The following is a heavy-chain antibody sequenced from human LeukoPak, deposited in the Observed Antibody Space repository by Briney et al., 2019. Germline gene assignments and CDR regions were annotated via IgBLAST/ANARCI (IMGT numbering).Heavy chain of an antibody. J-gene: IGHJ3*02. V-gene: IGHV4-39*07. CDR1: GGSISSSSYY. Sequence: SETLSLTCTVSGGSISSSSYYWGWIRQPPGKGLEWIGSIYYSGSTYYNPSLKSRVTISVDTSKNQFSLKLSSVTAADTTVYYCARSGYYYDSSGYSIDAFDIWGQGTMVTVSS. D-gene: IGHD3-22*01. CDR2: IYYSGST. CDR3: ARSGYYYDSSGYSIDAFDI.